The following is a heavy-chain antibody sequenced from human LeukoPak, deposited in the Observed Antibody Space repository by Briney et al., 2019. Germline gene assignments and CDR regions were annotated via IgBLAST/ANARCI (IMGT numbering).Heavy chain of an antibody. CDR3: ARSPVGVYYYYYMDV. CDR1: EFVFSSFW. CDR2: IYSGGST. J-gene: IGHJ6*03. D-gene: IGHD3-16*01. V-gene: IGHV3-53*01. Sequence: GGSLRLSCAASEFVFSSFWMSWVRQAPGKGLEWVSVIYSGGSTYYADSVKGRFTISRDNSKNTLYLQMNSLRAEDTAVYYCARSPVGVYYYYYMDVWGKGTTVTISS.